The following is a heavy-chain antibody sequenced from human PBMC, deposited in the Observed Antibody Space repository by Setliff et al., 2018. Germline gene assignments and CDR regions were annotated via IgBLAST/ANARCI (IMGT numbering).Heavy chain of an antibody. CDR3: ARTGTYRYFDY. Sequence: SETLSLTCTVSGGSISSGGYYWSWIRQHPGKGLEWIGYIYYSGSTYYNPSLKSRVTISVDTSKNQFSLNLSSVTAADTAVYYCARTGTYRYFDYWGRGTLVTVSS. CDR2: IYYSGST. D-gene: IGHD1-1*01. V-gene: IGHV4-31*03. J-gene: IGHJ4*02. CDR1: GGSISSGGYY.